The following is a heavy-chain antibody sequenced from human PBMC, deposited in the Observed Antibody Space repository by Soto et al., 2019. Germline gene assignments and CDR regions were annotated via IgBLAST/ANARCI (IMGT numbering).Heavy chain of an antibody. CDR1: GFTFSSYG. V-gene: IGHV3-33*01. CDR3: ARDLCGDYRALDT. D-gene: IGHD4-17*01. J-gene: IGHJ3*02. Sequence: GGSLRLSCAPSGFTFSSYGMHWARQAPGKGLEWVAVIWYDGSNKVYADSVKGRFTISRDNSKNTLYLQMNSLRAEDTAVYYCARDLCGDYRALDTWGPRTMVTI. CDR2: IWYDGSNK.